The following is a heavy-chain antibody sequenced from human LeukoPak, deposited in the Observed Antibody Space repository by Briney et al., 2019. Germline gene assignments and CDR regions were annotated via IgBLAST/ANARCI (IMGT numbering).Heavy chain of an antibody. D-gene: IGHD2-2*01. V-gene: IGHV4-30-2*01. CDR3: ARSLGDVVVPAAIRFDP. J-gene: IGHJ5*02. CDR1: GGSISSGGYS. CDR2: IYHSGST. Sequence: SQTLSLTCAVSGGSISSGGYSWSWIRQPPGKGLEWIGYIYHSGSTYYNPSLKSRVTISVDRSKNQFSLKLSSVTAADTAVYYCARSLGDVVVPAAIRFDPWGQGTLVTVSS.